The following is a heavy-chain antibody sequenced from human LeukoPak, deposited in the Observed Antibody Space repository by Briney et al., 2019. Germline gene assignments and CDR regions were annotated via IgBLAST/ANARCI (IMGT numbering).Heavy chain of an antibody. V-gene: IGHV1-2*02. J-gene: IGHJ5*02. D-gene: IGHD3-9*01. Sequence: ASVKVSCKASGYTFTGYYMHWVRQAPRHGLEWMGWINPNSGGTNYAQKFQGRVTMTRDTSISTAYMELSRLISDDTAVYYCASESLYYDILTGYHNWFDPWGQGTLVTVSS. CDR1: GYTFTGYY. CDR3: ASESLYYDILTGYHNWFDP. CDR2: INPNSGGT.